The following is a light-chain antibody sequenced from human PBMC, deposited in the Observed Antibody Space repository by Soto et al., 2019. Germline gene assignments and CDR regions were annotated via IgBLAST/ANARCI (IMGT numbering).Light chain of an antibody. CDR2: EVS. J-gene: IGLJ3*02. CDR1: SSDVGGYKY. CDR3: TSYAGSNIGV. V-gene: IGLV2-8*01. Sequence: SALTQPPSASGSPGQSVTISCTGTSSDVGGYKYVSWYQQYPGKAPKLMIYEVSKRPSGVPDRFSGSKSGKTASLTVSGLQPEDEADYYCTSYAGSNIGVFGGGTQLTVL.